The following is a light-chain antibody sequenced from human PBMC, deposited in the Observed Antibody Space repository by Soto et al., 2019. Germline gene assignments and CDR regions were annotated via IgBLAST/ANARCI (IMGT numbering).Light chain of an antibody. CDR2: EVN. J-gene: IGLJ2*01. Sequence: QSALTQPPSASGSPGQSVTISCTRTSSDVGGYNFVSWFQQNPGKAPKLMIYEVNKRPSGVPDRFSGSKSGNTASLTVSGLQAEDEADYYCSSYAGSNSFVVYGGGTKVTVL. CDR3: SSYAGSNSFVV. CDR1: SSDVGGYNF. V-gene: IGLV2-8*01.